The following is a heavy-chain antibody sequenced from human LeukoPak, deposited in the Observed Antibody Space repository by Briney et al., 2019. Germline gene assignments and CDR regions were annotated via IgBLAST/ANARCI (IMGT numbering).Heavy chain of an antibody. D-gene: IGHD3-16*02. V-gene: IGHV3-73*01. CDR3: TSSMITFGGVIDY. Sequence: PGGSLRLSCAASGFTFSGSAMHWVRQASGKGLEWVGRIRSKANSYATAYAASVKGRFTISRDDSKNTAYLQMNSLKTEDTAVYYCTSSMITFGGVIDYWGQGTLVTVSP. CDR1: GFTFSGSA. CDR2: IRSKANSYAT. J-gene: IGHJ4*02.